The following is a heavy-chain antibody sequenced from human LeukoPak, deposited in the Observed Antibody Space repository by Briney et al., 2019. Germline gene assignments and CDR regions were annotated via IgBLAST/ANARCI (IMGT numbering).Heavy chain of an antibody. Sequence: PGGSLRLSCAAPGFTFSNYWMGWVRQAPGKGLEWVANIKQDGSEIYYVDSVKGRFAISRDTAKDSLYLQMNSLRAEDTAVYYCAGYRGNSPFDYWGQGTLVTVSS. J-gene: IGHJ4*02. D-gene: IGHD2-21*01. CDR2: IKQDGSEI. V-gene: IGHV3-7*03. CDR1: GFTFSNYW. CDR3: AGYRGNSPFDY.